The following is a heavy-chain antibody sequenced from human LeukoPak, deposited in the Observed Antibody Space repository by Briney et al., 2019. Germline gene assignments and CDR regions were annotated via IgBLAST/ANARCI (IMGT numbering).Heavy chain of an antibody. V-gene: IGHV3-15*01. J-gene: IGHJ4*02. CDR1: GFIFSNAW. Sequence: GGSLRLSCAASGFIFSNAWMSWVRQAPGKGLEWVGRIKSKTDGGTTDYAAPVKGRFTISRDDSKNTLYLQMNSLKTEDTAVYYCTTGEITMIVGRGDYWGQGTLVTVSS. CDR3: TTGEITMIVGRGDY. CDR2: IKSKTDGGTT. D-gene: IGHD3-22*01.